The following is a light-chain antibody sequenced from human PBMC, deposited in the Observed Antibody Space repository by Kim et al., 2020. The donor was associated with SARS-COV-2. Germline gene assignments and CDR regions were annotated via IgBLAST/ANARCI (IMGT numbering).Light chain of an antibody. CDR2: LAS. Sequence: SASIVPRVTITCRASQMIVTWLSWYQQKPGKAPKLLIYLASTLENGVPPRFSGSGSGAEFTLTINSLQPDDFATYYCQHYSRFPYTFGQGTKLEIK. V-gene: IGKV1-5*03. CDR3: QHYSRFPYT. J-gene: IGKJ2*01. CDR1: QMIVTW.